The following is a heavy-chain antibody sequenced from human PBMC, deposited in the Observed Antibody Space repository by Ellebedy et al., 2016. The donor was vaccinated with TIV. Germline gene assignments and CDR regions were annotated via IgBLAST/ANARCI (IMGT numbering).Heavy chain of an antibody. Sequence: FQGRVTITRDTSASTAYMELSSLRSEDTAVYYCARDGAFGVVVPAAMDDYWGQGTLVTVSS. V-gene: IGHV1-3*01. J-gene: IGHJ4*02. CDR3: ARDGAFGVVVPAAMDDY. D-gene: IGHD2-2*01.